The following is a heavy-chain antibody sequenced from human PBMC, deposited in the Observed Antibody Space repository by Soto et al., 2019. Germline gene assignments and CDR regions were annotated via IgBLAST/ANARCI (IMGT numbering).Heavy chain of an antibody. Sequence: GESLKISCNGSGYSFTSYWIGWVRQMPGKGLEWMGIIYPGDSDTRYSPSFQGQVTISADKSISTAYLQWSSLKASVTAMHYWATNSRYHLDFDWLLREDYFFYGIVDWGAVTSFTAS. CDR1: GYSFTSYW. CDR3: ATNSRYHLDFDWLLREDYFFYGIVD. CDR2: IYPGDSDT. V-gene: IGHV5-51*01. D-gene: IGHD3-9*01. J-gene: IGHJ6*02.